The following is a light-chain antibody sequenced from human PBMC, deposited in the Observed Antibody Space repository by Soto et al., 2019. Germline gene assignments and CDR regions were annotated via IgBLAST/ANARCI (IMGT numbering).Light chain of an antibody. CDR3: QQYGSSPT. CDR2: GAS. V-gene: IGKV3-20*01. CDR1: QSVSSSY. J-gene: IGKJ2*01. Sequence: EIVLTQSPGTLSLSPGERATLSCRASQSVSSSYLGWYQQKPGQAPRLLIYGASNRVTGITDRFSGSGSGTDSTLTISRLEPEDFAVYYCQQYGSSPTFGQGTKLEIK.